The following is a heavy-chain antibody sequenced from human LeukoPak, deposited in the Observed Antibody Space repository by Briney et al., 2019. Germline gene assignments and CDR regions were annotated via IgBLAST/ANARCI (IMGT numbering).Heavy chain of an antibody. CDR1: GFTCSSYS. CDR3: VSAGIAAAGTIYWFDP. D-gene: IGHD6-13*01. CDR2: ISTRSSYI. V-gene: IGHV3-21*01. Sequence: GGSLRLSCAASGFTCSSYSMNWVRQAPGKGLEWISSISTRSSYIYYADSVKGRFTISRDNAKNSLYLQMDSLRAEDTAVYYCVSAGIAAAGTIYWFDPWGQGTLVTVSS. J-gene: IGHJ5*02.